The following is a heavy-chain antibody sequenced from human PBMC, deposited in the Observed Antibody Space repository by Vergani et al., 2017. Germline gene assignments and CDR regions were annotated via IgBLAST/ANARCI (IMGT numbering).Heavy chain of an antibody. J-gene: IGHJ3*01. D-gene: IGHD4-23*01. CDR3: ARDNKQLRPRAFDV. Sequence: QVQLQESGPGLVKPSQTLSLTCTISGASINNDFYYWHWIRQPAGKGLEWIGRIYVSGITDYNSSLQSRVSMSVDTSKIQFSLTLTSVTAADTAVYYCARDNKQLRPRAFDVWGQGTMVTVSS. V-gene: IGHV4-61*02. CDR1: GASINNDFYY. CDR2: IYVSGIT.